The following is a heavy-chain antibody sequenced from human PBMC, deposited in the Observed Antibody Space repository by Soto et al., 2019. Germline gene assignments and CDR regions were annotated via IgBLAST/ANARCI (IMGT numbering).Heavy chain of an antibody. Sequence: QLQLQESGSGLVKPSQTLSLTCAVSGGSISSGGYSWSWIRQPPGKGPEWIGYIYDSGTTYYNPSLKSRVTISVDRSKNQFSLKLSSVTAADTAVYYCARAHYAHYGYGMDVWGQGTTVTVSS. CDR1: GGSISSGGYS. V-gene: IGHV4-30-2*01. CDR2: IYDSGTT. CDR3: ARAHYAHYGYGMDV. J-gene: IGHJ6*02. D-gene: IGHD4-17*01.